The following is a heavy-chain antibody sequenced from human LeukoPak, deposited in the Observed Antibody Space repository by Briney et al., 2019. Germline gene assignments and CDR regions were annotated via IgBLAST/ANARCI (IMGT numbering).Heavy chain of an antibody. Sequence: SETLSLTCTVSGGSISSYYWSWIRQPPGKGLEWSAYIYSGGSTNYNPSLKSRVTISVDTSKNQFSLELNSVTAADTAVYYCARVGACSGGSCYEDYWGQGTLVTVSS. CDR1: GGSISSYY. J-gene: IGHJ4*02. CDR2: IYSGGST. CDR3: ARVGACSGGSCYEDY. D-gene: IGHD2-15*01. V-gene: IGHV4-59*01.